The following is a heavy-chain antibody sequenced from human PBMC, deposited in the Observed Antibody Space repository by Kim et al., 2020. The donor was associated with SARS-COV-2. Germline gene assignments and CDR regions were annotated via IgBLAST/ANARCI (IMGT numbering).Heavy chain of an antibody. Sequence: SYGDSVNGRFTISRDNAKDTMYLQMNSRSAEDKAVYYCARDRPPEDYFDYWGQRTLVTVSS. V-gene: IGHV3-74*01. J-gene: IGHJ4*02. CDR3: ARDRPPEDYFDY.